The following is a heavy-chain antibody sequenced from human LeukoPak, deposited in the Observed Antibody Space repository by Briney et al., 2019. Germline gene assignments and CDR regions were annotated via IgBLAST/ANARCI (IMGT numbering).Heavy chain of an antibody. CDR3: ARGITSFDY. CDR1: GGTFSSYA. V-gene: IGHV1-8*02. Sequence: ASVKVSCKASGGTFSSYAISWVRQATGQGLEWMGWMNPNSGNTGYAQKFQGRVTMTRNTSISTAYMELSSLRSEDTAVYYCARGITSFDYWGQGTLVTVSS. J-gene: IGHJ4*02. D-gene: IGHD1-20*01. CDR2: MNPNSGNT.